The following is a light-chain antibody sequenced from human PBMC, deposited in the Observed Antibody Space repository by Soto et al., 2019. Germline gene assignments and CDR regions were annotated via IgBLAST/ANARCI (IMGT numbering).Light chain of an antibody. Sequence: QSSLTQPPSVSGSPGQSVAISCPGTSSDVGSYNRVSWYQQPPGTAPKVMIYEVSNRPSGVPDRFSGSKSGNTASLTISGLQAEDEADYYCSSYTSSNTYVFGTGTKVTVL. J-gene: IGLJ1*01. V-gene: IGLV2-18*02. CDR3: SSYTSSNTYV. CDR1: SSDVGSYNR. CDR2: EVS.